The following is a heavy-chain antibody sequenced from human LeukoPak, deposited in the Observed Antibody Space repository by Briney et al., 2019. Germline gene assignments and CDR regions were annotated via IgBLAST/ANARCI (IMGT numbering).Heavy chain of an antibody. J-gene: IGHJ3*02. D-gene: IGHD6-19*01. CDR3: ASIAVAEAFDI. CDR2: ISYDGSDT. CDR1: GITFINHA. V-gene: IGHV3-30-3*01. Sequence: PGGSLRLSCAASGITFINHAMDWVRQAPGKGLEWVAVISYDGSDTYYADSVKGRFTISRDNAKNSLYLQMNSLRAEDTALYYCASIAVAEAFDIWGQGTMVTVSS.